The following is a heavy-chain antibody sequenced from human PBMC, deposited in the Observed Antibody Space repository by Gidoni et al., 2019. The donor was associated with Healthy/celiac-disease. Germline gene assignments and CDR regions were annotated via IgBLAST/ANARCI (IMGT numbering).Heavy chain of an antibody. CDR2: ISGSGGST. V-gene: IGHV3-23*04. D-gene: IGHD3-3*01. CDR3: AKTIFGVVNPLGGMDV. J-gene: IGHJ6*02. Sequence: EVQLVESGGGLVQPGGSLRLSCAASGFTFGREAMSWVRQAAGKGLEWCSGISGSGGSTYYADSVKCRFTISRDNSKNTLYLQMNSLRAEDTAVYYCAKTIFGVVNPLGGMDVWGQGTTVTVSS. CDR1: GFTFGREA.